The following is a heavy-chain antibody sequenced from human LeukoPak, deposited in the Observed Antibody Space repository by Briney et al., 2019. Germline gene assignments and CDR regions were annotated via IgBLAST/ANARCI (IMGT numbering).Heavy chain of an antibody. Sequence: ASVKVSCKASGYTFTSYDINWVRQATGQGLEWMGWMNPNSGNTGYAQKFQGRVTMTRNTSISTAYMELSSLRSEDTAVYYCARAFGIVVAGTLLVVGYWGQGTLVTVSS. CDR2: MNPNSGNT. J-gene: IGHJ4*02. CDR1: GYTFTSYD. V-gene: IGHV1-8*01. D-gene: IGHD6-19*01. CDR3: ARAFGIVVAGTLLVVGY.